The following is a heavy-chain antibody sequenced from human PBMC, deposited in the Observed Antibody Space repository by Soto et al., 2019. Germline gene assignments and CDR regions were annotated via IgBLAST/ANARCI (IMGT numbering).Heavy chain of an antibody. D-gene: IGHD3-22*01. CDR2: ITPFNGNT. CDR1: GNTFTYVY. Sequence: QMQLVQSGAEVKKTGSSVKVSCKGSGNTFTYVYLHWVRQAPGQALEWMGWITPFNGNTKYAQKFQDRVTFTRDTSLNTAYMELSSLRSEDTSMFYCASGRYDASGYFDYWGQGTLVTVSS. J-gene: IGHJ4*02. CDR3: ASGRYDASGYFDY. V-gene: IGHV1-45*02.